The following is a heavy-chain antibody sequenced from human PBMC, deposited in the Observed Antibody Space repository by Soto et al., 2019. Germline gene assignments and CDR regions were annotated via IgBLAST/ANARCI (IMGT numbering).Heavy chain of an antibody. V-gene: IGHV4-4*07. Sequence: SETLSLTCSVSGADINTYSWTWIRQPAGKGLEWIGRIYTSASINYNPSLKGRVTLSVDTSTNQVSLRLASVTAADTAIYYCARDREAGYNFYYGMDVWGQGTTVTVSS. J-gene: IGHJ6*02. D-gene: IGHD6-19*01. CDR2: IYTSASI. CDR1: GADINTYS. CDR3: ARDREAGYNFYYGMDV.